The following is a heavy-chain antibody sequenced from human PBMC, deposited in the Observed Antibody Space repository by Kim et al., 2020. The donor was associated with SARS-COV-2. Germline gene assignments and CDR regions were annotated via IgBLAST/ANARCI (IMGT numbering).Heavy chain of an antibody. D-gene: IGHD6-13*01. CDR3: ARRAPLGSSRSSWFDY. J-gene: IGHJ4*02. Sequence: SLKSRVTISADTSNNRFSLKLTSVTAADTAMYYCARRAPLGSSRSSWFDYWGQGTLVTVSS. V-gene: IGHV4-39*01.